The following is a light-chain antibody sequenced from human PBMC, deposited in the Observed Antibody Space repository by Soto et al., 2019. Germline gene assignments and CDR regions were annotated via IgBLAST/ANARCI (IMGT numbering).Light chain of an antibody. J-gene: IGKJ1*01. CDR3: QQYGTPPWT. CDR1: QSVSSIY. V-gene: IGKV3-20*01. Sequence: EIALTQSPGTLSLSPGERASLSCRASQSVSSIYLAWYQQRPGQAPRLLIYGASDRATGIPDRFSGSGSGTDFTLTIRRMEPEDFAVYYCQQYGTPPWTFGQGTKVDIK. CDR2: GAS.